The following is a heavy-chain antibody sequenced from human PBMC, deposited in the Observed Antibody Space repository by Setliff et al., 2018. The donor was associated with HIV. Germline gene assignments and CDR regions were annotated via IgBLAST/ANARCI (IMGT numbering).Heavy chain of an antibody. CDR2: VYYIGKT. CDR3: ARDLTSNSNCFEP. Sequence: SETLSLTCSVSGGSLISGGYYWSWIRQHPGKGLEWIGYVYYIGKTYYNPSLESRISMSVDTSKNQFSLKLTSVTAADTAIYYCARDLTSNSNCFEPWGQGTQVTVSS. D-gene: IGHD4-4*01. CDR1: GGSLISGGYY. V-gene: IGHV4-31*03. J-gene: IGHJ5*02.